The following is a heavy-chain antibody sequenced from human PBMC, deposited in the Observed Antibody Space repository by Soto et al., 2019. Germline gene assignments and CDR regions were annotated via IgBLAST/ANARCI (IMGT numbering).Heavy chain of an antibody. Sequence: PSETLSLTCTVSGGSISSYYWSWIRQPPGKGLEWIGYIYYSGSTNYNPSLKSRVTISVDTSKNQFSLKLSSVTAADTAVYYCARHSTYCSSTSCYVDYYYGMDVWGQGTTVTVSS. V-gene: IGHV4-59*08. CDR2: IYYSGST. CDR3: ARHSTYCSSTSCYVDYYYGMDV. J-gene: IGHJ6*02. CDR1: GGSISSYY. D-gene: IGHD2-2*01.